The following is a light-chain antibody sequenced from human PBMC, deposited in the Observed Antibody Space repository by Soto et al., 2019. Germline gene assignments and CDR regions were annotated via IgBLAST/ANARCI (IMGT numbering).Light chain of an antibody. CDR1: QGISSY. CDR3: QQLNSYPPT. CDR2: AAS. V-gene: IGKV1-9*01. J-gene: IGKJ1*01. Sequence: DIQLTQSPSFLSASVGDRVTITFRASQGISSYLAWYQQKPGKAPKLLIYAASTLQSGVPSRFSGSGSGTEFTLTISSLQPEDFATYYCQQLNSYPPTFGQGTKVDIK.